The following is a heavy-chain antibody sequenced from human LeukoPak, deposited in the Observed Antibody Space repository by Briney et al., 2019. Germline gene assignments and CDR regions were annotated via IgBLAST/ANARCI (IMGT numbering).Heavy chain of an antibody. V-gene: IGHV5-51*01. CDR2: MYPGDSDT. CDR3: ARPALYCSSTVCPPYMDV. J-gene: IGHJ6*03. Sequence: GESLKISCKGSGYSFTSYWIGWVRQMPGKGLEWMGIMYPGDSDTRYSPSFQGQVTISADKSISTAYLQWGSLKASDTATYYCARPALYCSSTVCPPYMDVWGKGTTVTVSS. CDR1: GYSFTSYW. D-gene: IGHD2-2*01.